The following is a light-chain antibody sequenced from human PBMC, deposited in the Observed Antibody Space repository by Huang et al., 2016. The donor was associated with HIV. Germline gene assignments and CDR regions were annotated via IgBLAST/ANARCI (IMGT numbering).Light chain of an antibody. V-gene: IGKV3-15*01. CDR3: QQYNNWLA. CDR1: QTVNSN. CDR2: GAS. Sequence: EIVMTQSPATQSVSPGERATLSCRASQTVNSNLAWYQHKPGQAPRLLIYGASTRATGVPARFSGSGSGTKFTLTISSLQSEDFAVYYCQQYNNWLAFGQGTKVEIK. J-gene: IGKJ1*01.